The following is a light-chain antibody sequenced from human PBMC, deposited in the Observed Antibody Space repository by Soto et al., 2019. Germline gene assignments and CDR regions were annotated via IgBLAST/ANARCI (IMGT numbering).Light chain of an antibody. V-gene: IGLV2-8*01. CDR1: SSDVGGYTY. CDR3: SSYAGSNNLV. Sequence: QSALTQPHSASGSPGQSVTISCTGTSSDVGGYTYVSWYQQHPGKAPKLMIYEVSERPSGVSDRFSGSKSGNTASLTVSGLQADDEADYYCSSYAGSNNLVFGGGTKLTVL. J-gene: IGLJ3*02. CDR2: EVS.